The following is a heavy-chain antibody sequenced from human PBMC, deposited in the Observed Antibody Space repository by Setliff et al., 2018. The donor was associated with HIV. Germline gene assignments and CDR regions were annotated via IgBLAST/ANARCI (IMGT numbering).Heavy chain of an antibody. D-gene: IGHD3-22*01. CDR1: GGSISSGGCY. CDR2: IYYSGST. Sequence: PSETLSLTCTVSGGSISSGGCYWSWIRQHPGKGLEWIGYIYYSGSTYYNPSLKSRVTISVDTSKNQFSLKLSSVTAADTAVYYCARVRDSSGYYSYYYYYYMDVWGKGTTVTVSS. V-gene: IGHV4-31*03. J-gene: IGHJ6*03. CDR3: ARVRDSSGYYSYYYYYYMDV.